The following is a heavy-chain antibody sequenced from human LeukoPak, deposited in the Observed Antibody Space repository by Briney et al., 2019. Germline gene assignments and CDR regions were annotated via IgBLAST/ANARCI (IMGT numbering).Heavy chain of an antibody. J-gene: IGHJ4*02. V-gene: IGHV3-23*01. CDR3: ARDHSGTFDFDY. D-gene: IGHD1-26*01. CDR2: ISRSGGST. Sequence: PGGSLRLSCAASGFTFSNYAMGWVRQAPGKGLEWVSAISRSGGSTYYADSVKGRFTISRDISKNTLYLQMNTLRADDTAVYYCARDHSGTFDFDYWGQGTLVTVSS. CDR1: GFTFSNYA.